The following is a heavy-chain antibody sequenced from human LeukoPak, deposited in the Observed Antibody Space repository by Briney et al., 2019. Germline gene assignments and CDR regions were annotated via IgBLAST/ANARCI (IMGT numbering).Heavy chain of an antibody. CDR1: GFTFSKYW. V-gene: IGHV3-74*01. CDR3: ATKQWLAPPPDS. D-gene: IGHD6-19*01. CDR2: INTDGTVT. J-gene: IGHJ4*02. Sequence: GGSPRLSCAASGFTFSKYWMLWVRQAPGKGLESASRINTDGTVTTYADSVKGRFTVSRDNADNTMFLQMNSVRDEDAAVYYCATKQWLAPPPDSWGQGTPVTVSS.